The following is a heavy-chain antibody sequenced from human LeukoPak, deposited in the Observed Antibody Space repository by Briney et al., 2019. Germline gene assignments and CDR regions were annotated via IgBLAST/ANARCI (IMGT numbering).Heavy chain of an antibody. CDR1: GYTFTSYD. D-gene: IGHD6-13*01. CDR3: ARESSWSSGMDV. J-gene: IGHJ6*02. V-gene: IGHV1-8*01. Sequence: ASVKVSCKASGYTFTSYDIHWVRQATGQGLEWMGWMNLNSGNTGYAQKFQGRVTMTRDTSTSTVYMELSSLRSEDTAVYYCARESSWSSGMDVWGQGTTVTVSS. CDR2: MNLNSGNT.